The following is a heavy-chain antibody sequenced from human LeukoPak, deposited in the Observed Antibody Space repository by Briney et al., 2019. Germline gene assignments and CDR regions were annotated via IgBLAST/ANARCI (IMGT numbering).Heavy chain of an antibody. CDR2: IYYSGST. V-gene: IGHV4-59*01. J-gene: IGHJ3*02. CDR1: GGSISSYY. D-gene: IGHD3-9*01. CDR3: ARGGKPYCDILTGHGGALDI. Sequence: SETLSLTCTVSGGSISSYYWSWIRQPPGKGLEWIGYIYYSGSTNYNPSLKSRVTISVDMSKNQFSLKLSSVTAADTAVYYCARGGKPYCDILTGHGGALDIWGRGTMLTVSS.